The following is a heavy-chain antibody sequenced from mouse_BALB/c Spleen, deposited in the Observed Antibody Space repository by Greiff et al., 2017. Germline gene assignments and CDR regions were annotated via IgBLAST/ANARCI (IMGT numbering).Heavy chain of an antibody. CDR3: ARGYDYDDYAMDY. J-gene: IGHJ4*01. CDR2: ISSGGSYT. Sequence: EVQVVESGGGLVKPGGSLKLSCAASGFTFSSYAMSWVRQTPEKRLEWVATISSGGSYTYYPDSVKGRFTISGDNAKNTLYLQMSSLRSEDTAMYYCARGYDYDDYAMDYWGQGTSVTVSS. CDR1: GFTFSSYA. V-gene: IGHV5-9-3*01. D-gene: IGHD2-4*01.